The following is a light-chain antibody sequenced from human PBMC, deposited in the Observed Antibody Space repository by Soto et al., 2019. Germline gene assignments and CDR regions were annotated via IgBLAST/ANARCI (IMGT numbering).Light chain of an antibody. J-gene: IGKJ4*01. Sequence: EIVLTQSPVTLSLSPGERATLSCRASQSVSSYLAWYQQKPGQAPRLLIYDASNRAAGIPARFSGSGSGTDFTLTISSLEPEDFAVYYCQQRSNGQATFGGGTKVEIK. CDR3: QQRSNGQAT. CDR1: QSVSSY. CDR2: DAS. V-gene: IGKV3-11*01.